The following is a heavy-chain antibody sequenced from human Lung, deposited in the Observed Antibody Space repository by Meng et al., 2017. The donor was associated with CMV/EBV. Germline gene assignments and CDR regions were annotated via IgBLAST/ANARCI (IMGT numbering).Heavy chain of an antibody. CDR3: AKDWVDYGEYAGSEY. CDR2: IRYDGSNK. J-gene: IGHJ4*02. V-gene: IGHV3-30*02. Sequence: GGSXRLXCAASGFTFSSYGMHWVRQAPGKGLEWVSIIRYDGSNKYYADSVKGRFTISRDNSKNTLYLQMNSLRAEDTAVYYCAKDWVDYGEYAGSEYWGERTLVTVSS. CDR1: GFTFSSYG. D-gene: IGHD4-17*01.